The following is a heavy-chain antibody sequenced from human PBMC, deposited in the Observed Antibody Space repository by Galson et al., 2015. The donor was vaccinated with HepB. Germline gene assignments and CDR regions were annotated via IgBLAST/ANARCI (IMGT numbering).Heavy chain of an antibody. V-gene: IGHV1-69*13. D-gene: IGHD3-3*01. CDR3: ARGGRVVSFYYYYYMDV. J-gene: IGHJ6*03. Sequence: SVKVSCKASGGTFSSYAISWVRQAPGQGLEWMGGIIPIFGTANYAQKFQGRVTITADESTSTAYMELSSLRSEDTAVYYCARGGRVVSFYYYYYMDVWGKGTTVTVSS. CDR2: IIPIFGTA. CDR1: GGTFSSYA.